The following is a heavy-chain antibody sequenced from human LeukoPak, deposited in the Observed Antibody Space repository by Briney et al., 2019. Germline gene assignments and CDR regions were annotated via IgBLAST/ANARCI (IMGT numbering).Heavy chain of an antibody. J-gene: IGHJ4*02. CDR1: GGTFSSYA. Sequence: SVKVSCKASGGTFSSYAISWVRQAPGQGLEWMGGIIPIFGTANYAQKFQGRVTITADESTSTAYMELSSLRSEDTAVYYCARGPYGGNSRYFDYWGQGTLVTVSS. D-gene: IGHD4-23*01. CDR2: IIPIFGTA. CDR3: ARGPYGGNSRYFDY. V-gene: IGHV1-69*01.